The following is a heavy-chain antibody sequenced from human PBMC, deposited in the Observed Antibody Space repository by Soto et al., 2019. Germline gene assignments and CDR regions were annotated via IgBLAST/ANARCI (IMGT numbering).Heavy chain of an antibody. CDR1: GGSIFTYY. V-gene: IGHV4-59*01. CDR2: MYSTVST. J-gene: IGHJ6*02. Sequence: PSETRSLPCTAAGGSIFTYYWSWFRQPPGKGPGWIGYMYSTVSTIYNPSLRSRVTISVDTSKNQFSLKLNSVTAADTAVYYCARDLWGYCGGDCSPLDVWGQGTTVTVS. D-gene: IGHD2-21*02. CDR3: ARDLWGYCGGDCSPLDV.